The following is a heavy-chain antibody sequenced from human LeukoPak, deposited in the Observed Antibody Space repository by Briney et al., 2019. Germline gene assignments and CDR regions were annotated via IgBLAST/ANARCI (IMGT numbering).Heavy chain of an antibody. V-gene: IGHV5-51*01. CDR3: ARGRLSYCGGDCYSGYFDY. CDR1: GYSFTSYW. CDR2: IYPGDSDT. D-gene: IGHD2-21*02. Sequence: HGESLKISCKGSGYSFTSYWIGWVRQMPGKGLEWMGIIYPGDSDTRYSPSFRGQVTISADKSISTAYLQWSSLKASDTAMYYCARGRLSYCGGDCYSGYFDYWGQGTLVTVSS. J-gene: IGHJ4*02.